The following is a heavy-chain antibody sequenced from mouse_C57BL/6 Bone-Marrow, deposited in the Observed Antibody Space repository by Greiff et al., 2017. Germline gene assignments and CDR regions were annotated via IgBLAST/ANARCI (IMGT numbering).Heavy chain of an antibody. D-gene: IGHD1-1*01. V-gene: IGHV1-85*01. CDR1: GYTFTSYD. Sequence: VQLQQSGPELVKPGASVKLSCKASGYTFTSYDINWVKQRPGQGLEWIGWIYPRDGSTKYNEKFKGKATLTVATSSSTAYMELHSLTSEDSAVYFCARLEFDGSSGDWYFDVGGTGTTVTVSS. CDR2: IYPRDGST. J-gene: IGHJ1*03. CDR3: ARLEFDGSSGDWYFDV.